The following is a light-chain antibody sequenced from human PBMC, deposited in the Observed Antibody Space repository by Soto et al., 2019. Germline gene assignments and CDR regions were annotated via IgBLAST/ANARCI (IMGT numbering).Light chain of an antibody. J-gene: IGKJ2*01. CDR2: AAS. V-gene: IGKV1-39*01. CDR3: QQSYNNPRT. CDR1: QSISHF. Sequence: DIQMTQSPSSLSASVGDSVTITCRASQSISHFFNWYQQKPGKAPTLLIYAASTLESGVPSRFSGSASWTAFTLTISSLLPEDFATYYCQQSYNNPRTFGQGTILEIK.